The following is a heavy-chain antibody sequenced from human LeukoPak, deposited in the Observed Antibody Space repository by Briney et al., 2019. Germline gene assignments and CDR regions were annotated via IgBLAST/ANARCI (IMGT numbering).Heavy chain of an antibody. CDR3: AKDGDSSGPRGNWFDP. Sequence: GGSLRLSCAASGFTLSSYGMDWVRQAPGKGLEWVAVIWYDGSNKYYADSVKGRFTISRDNSKNTLFLQMNSMRAEDTAVYYCAKDGDSSGPRGNWFDPWGQGTLVTVSS. D-gene: IGHD6-19*01. J-gene: IGHJ5*02. CDR1: GFTLSSYG. V-gene: IGHV3-33*06. CDR2: IWYDGSNK.